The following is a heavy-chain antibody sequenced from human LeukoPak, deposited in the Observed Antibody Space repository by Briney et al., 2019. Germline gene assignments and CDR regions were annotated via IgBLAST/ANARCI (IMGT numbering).Heavy chain of an antibody. CDR1: GYTFTHYG. J-gene: IGHJ4*02. CDR2: ISAYNGDI. CDR3: ARRNIRFLELDF. Sequence: WASVKVSCKASGYTFTHYGVNWVRQAPGQGPEWMGWISAYNGDIKYSEKLQGRVTMTRNTSIRTAYMELSGLRPEDTAVYYCARRNIRFLELDFWGQGTLVTVSS. V-gene: IGHV1-18*01. D-gene: IGHD3-3*01.